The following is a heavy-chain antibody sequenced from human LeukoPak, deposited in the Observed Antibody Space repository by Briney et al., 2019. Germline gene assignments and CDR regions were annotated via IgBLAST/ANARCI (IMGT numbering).Heavy chain of an antibody. CDR2: TSGSGGST. V-gene: IGHV3-23*01. D-gene: IGHD3-3*01. CDR3: AKLVPSDDFWSGYLGWFDP. J-gene: IGHJ5*02. CDR1: GFTFSSYA. Sequence: QPGGSLRLSCAASGFTFSSYAMSWVRQAPGKGLEWVSATSGSGGSTYYADSVKGRFTISRDNSKNTLYLQMNSLRAEDTAVYYCAKLVPSDDFWSGYLGWFDPWGQGTLVTVSS.